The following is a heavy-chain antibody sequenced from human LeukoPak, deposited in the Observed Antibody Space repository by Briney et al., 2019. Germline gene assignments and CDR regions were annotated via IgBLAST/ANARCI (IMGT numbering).Heavy chain of an antibody. CDR2: IIPIFGTA. CDR1: GGTFSSYA. CDR3: ARRSRGYNTIFDY. Sequence: ASVKVSCKASGGTFSSYAISWVRQAPGQGLEWMGGIIPIFGTANYAQKFQGRVTITTDESTSTAYMELSSLRSEDTAVYYCARRSRGYNTIFDYWGQGTLVTVSS. V-gene: IGHV1-69*05. D-gene: IGHD5-24*01. J-gene: IGHJ4*02.